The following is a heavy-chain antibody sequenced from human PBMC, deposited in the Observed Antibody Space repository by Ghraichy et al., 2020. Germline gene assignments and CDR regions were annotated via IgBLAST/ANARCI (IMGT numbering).Heavy chain of an antibody. CDR2: IRYDGSNK. Sequence: SCAASGFTFSSYGMHWVRQAPGKGLEWVAFIRYDGSNKYYADSVKGRFTISRDNSKNTLYLQMNSLRAEDTAVYYCANEYGPGSSSLGTFDYWGQGTLVTVSS. D-gene: IGHD6-6*01. CDR1: GFTFSSYG. CDR3: ANEYGPGSSSLGTFDY. V-gene: IGHV3-30*02. J-gene: IGHJ4*02.